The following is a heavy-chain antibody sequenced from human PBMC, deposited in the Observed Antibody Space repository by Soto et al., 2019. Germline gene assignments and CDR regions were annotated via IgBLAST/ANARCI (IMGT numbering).Heavy chain of an antibody. CDR3: AATATSPAPYYYYGMDV. CDR1: GFTFTSCA. V-gene: IGHV1-58*01. J-gene: IGHJ6*02. D-gene: IGHD2-15*01. Sequence: ASVKVSCKASGFTFTSCAVQWVRQARGQRLEWIGWIVVGSGNTNYAQKFQERVTITRDMSTSTAYMELSSLRSEDTAVYYCAATATSPAPYYYYGMDVWGQGTTVTVSS. CDR2: IVVGSGNT.